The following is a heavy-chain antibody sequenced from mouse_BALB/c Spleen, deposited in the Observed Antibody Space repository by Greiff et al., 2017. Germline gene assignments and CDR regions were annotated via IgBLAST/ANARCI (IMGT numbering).Heavy chain of an antibody. Sequence: VQLQQSGAELVRPGSSVKISCKASGYAFSSYWMNWVKQRPGQGLEWIGQIYPGDGDTNYNGKFKGKATLTADKSSSTAYMQLSSLTSEDSAVYFCARSGDYGSSYGYWGQGTTLTVSS. D-gene: IGHD1-1*01. CDR1: GYAFSSYW. CDR2: IYPGDGDT. CDR3: ARSGDYGSSYGY. V-gene: IGHV1-80*01. J-gene: IGHJ2*01.